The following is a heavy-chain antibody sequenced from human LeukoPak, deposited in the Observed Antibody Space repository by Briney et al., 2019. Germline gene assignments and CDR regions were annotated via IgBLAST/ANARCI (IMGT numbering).Heavy chain of an antibody. J-gene: IGHJ4*02. V-gene: IGHV3-21*01. D-gene: IGHD2-8*02. CDR2: ISSSSSYI. CDR3: ARVEYWPKYYFDY. CDR1: GFTFSSYS. Sequence: GGSLRLSCAASGFTFSSYSMNWVRQAPGKGLEWVSSISSSSSYIYYADSVKGRFTISRDNAKNSLYLQMNSLRAEDTAVYYCARVEYWPKYYFDYWGQGTLVTVSS.